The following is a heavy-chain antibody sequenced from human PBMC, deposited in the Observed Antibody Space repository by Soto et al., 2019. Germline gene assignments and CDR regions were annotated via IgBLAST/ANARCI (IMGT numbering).Heavy chain of an antibody. D-gene: IGHD3-10*01. CDR2: INAGNGNT. J-gene: IGHJ6*02. Sequence: ASLKVSCKASGYTFTSYAMHWVRQAPGQRLEWMGWINAGNGNTKYSQKFQGRVTITRDTSASTAYMELSSLRSEDTAVYYCARGGDGSGGSYYYYGMDVWGQGTTVTVSS. V-gene: IGHV1-3*01. CDR1: GYTFTSYA. CDR3: ARGGDGSGGSYYYYGMDV.